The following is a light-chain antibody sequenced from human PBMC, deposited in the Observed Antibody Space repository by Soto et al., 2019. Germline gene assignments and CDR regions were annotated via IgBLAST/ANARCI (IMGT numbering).Light chain of an antibody. V-gene: IGKV3-15*01. CDR2: GAS. CDR1: QSVNSN. J-gene: IGKJ5*01. Sequence: EIVMTQSPATLSVSPGERATLSCRASQSVNSNLAWYQQKPGQAPRLLIYGASSRATGIPARFSGSGSGTEFTLTISSLQSEDFAVYYCQHYDNWPITFGQGTRLEI. CDR3: QHYDNWPIT.